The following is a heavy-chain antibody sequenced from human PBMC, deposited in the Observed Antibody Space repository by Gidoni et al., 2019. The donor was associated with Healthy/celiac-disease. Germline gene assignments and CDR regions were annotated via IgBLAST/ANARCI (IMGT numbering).Heavy chain of an antibody. CDR3: ARECCVVGGDGYNSFRFYGMDV. J-gene: IGHJ6*02. D-gene: IGHD3-16*01. CDR2: IIPIFGTA. V-gene: IGHV1-69*01. CDR1: GGTFSSYA. Sequence: QVQLVQSGAEVKKPGSSVKVSCKASGGTFSSYAISWVRQAPGQGLEWMGGIIPIFGTANYAQKFQGRVTITADESTSTAYMELSSLRSEDTAVYYCARECCVVGGDGYNSFRFYGMDVWGQGTTVTVSS.